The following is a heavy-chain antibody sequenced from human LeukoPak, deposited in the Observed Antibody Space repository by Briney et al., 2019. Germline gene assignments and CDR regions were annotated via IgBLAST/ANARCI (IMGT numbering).Heavy chain of an antibody. V-gene: IGHV3-23*01. J-gene: IGHJ5*02. CDR3: AKSVAYTDYDWFDP. CDR2: ISGSGDYT. D-gene: IGHD4-17*01. CDR1: GFTFSSYA. Sequence: GGSLRLSCAASGFTFSSYAMSWVRQAPGKGLEWVSAISGSGDYTYYADSVKGRFTISRDNPQNTLYLQMSSLRVEDTAVYYCAKSVAYTDYDWFDPWGQGTLVTVSS.